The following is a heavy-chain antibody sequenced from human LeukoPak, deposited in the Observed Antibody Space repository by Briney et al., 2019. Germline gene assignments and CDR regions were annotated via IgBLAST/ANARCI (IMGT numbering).Heavy chain of an antibody. Sequence: GGSLRLSCVASGFTFSSYWMHWVRQAPGKGLEWVSSICSSSSYIYYADSVKGRFTISRDNAKNSLYLQMNSLRAEDTAVYYCARDRKSDGSGRTYYYGMDVWGQGTTVTVSS. D-gene: IGHD3-10*01. V-gene: IGHV3-21*01. CDR1: GFTFSSYW. CDR3: ARDRKSDGSGRTYYYGMDV. CDR2: ICSSSSYI. J-gene: IGHJ6*02.